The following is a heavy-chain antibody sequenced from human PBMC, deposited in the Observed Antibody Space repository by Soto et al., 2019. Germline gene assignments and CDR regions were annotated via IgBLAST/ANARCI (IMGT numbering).Heavy chain of an antibody. Sequence: GGSLRLSCAASEFTFNNYAMTWVRQTPGKGLEWVAGVSGPGGRTYYADSAKGRFTISRDNSKNTLFLQMNGLRGEDTAVYYCAKVESYDFWGGYDYYDYSHYGMDVWGQGTTVTAP. CDR1: EFTFNNYA. V-gene: IGHV3-23*01. CDR2: VSGPGGRT. CDR3: AKVESYDFWGGYDYYDYSHYGMDV. D-gene: IGHD3-3*01. J-gene: IGHJ6*02.